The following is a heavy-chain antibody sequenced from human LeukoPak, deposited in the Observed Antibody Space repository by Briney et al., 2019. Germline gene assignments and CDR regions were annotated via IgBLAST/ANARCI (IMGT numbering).Heavy chain of an antibody. D-gene: IGHD2-15*01. Sequence: SETLSLTCAVYGGSFSGYYWSWIRPPPGKGLEWIGEINHSGSTNYNPSLKSRVTISVDTSKNQFSLKLSSVTAADTAVYYCAGPKLGYCSGGSCYDRFWFDPWGQGTLVTVSS. J-gene: IGHJ5*02. CDR2: INHSGST. CDR3: AGPKLGYCSGGSCYDRFWFDP. V-gene: IGHV4-34*01. CDR1: GGSFSGYY.